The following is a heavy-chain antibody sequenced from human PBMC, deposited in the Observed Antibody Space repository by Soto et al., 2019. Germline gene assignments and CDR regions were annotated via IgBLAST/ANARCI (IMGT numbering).Heavy chain of an antibody. CDR3: ARGAYLNWFDP. J-gene: IGHJ5*02. CDR2: ISSSSSTI. CDR1: GFTFSSYS. Sequence: EVQLVESGGGLVQPGGSLRLSCAASGFTFSSYSMNWVRQAPGKGLEWVSYISSSSSTIYYADSVKGRFTISRDNAKNSLYLQMNSPSGEDTAVYYCARGAYLNWFDPWGQGTLVTVSS. V-gene: IGHV3-48*01.